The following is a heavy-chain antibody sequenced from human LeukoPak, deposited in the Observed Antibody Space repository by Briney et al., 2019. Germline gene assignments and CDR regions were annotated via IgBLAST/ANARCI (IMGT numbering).Heavy chain of an antibody. CDR1: GFTFSDYY. J-gene: IGHJ4*02. Sequence: GGSLRLSCAASGFTFSDYYMSWIRQAPGKGLEWASYISSSGSTIYYADSVKGRFTISRDNAKNSLYLQMNSLRAEDTAVYYCARDFFSTRGYFDYWGQGTLVTVSS. V-gene: IGHV3-11*01. CDR2: ISSSGSTI. D-gene: IGHD3-3*02. CDR3: ARDFFSTRGYFDY.